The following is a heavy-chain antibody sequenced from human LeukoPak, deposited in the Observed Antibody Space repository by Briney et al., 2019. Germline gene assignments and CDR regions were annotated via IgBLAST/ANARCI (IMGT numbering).Heavy chain of an antibody. V-gene: IGHV4-61*09. CDR1: GGSISSGSYY. J-gene: IGHJ5*02. CDR3: ARQCYDSSGYRTNWFDP. CDR2: IYYSATT. D-gene: IGHD3-22*01. Sequence: SQTLSLTCTVSGGSISSGSYYWSWIRQPAGKGLEWIGYIYYSATTNYNPSLKSRVTISVDTSKNQFSLKLSSVTAADTAVYYCARQCYDSSGYRTNWFDPWGQGTLVTVSS.